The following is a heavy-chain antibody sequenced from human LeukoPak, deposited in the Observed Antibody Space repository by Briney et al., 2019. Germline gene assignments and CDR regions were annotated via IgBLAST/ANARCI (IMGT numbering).Heavy chain of an antibody. J-gene: IGHJ2*01. Sequence: SETLSLTCSVSGGSIVRYYWSWIRQPPGKGLEWIGYIYYTGSTNYNPSLKSRLTISVDTSKNQFSLKLSSVTAADTTVYYCARYLAAGYFDLWGRGTLVTVSP. CDR1: GGSIVRYY. D-gene: IGHD6-25*01. CDR2: IYYTGST. CDR3: ARYLAAGYFDL. V-gene: IGHV4-59*08.